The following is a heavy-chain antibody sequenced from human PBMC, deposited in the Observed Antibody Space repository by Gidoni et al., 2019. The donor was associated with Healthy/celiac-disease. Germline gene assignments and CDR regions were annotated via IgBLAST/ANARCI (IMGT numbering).Heavy chain of an antibody. J-gene: IGHJ4*02. D-gene: IGHD5-18*01. CDR2: ISSSSSYI. CDR3: ARADTAMVPHIELDY. CDR1: GFTFSSYS. V-gene: IGHV3-21*01. Sequence: EVQLVESGGGLVKPGGSLRLSCAASGFTFSSYSMNWVRQAPGKGLEWVSSISSSSSYIYYADSVKGRFTISRDNAKNSLYLQMNSLRAEDTAVYYCARADTAMVPHIELDYWGQGTLVTVSS.